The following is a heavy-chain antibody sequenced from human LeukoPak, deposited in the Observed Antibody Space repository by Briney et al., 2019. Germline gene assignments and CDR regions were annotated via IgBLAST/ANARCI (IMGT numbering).Heavy chain of an antibody. J-gene: IGHJ3*02. CDR1: GFIFSDYY. CDR2: ISNSGSTI. D-gene: IGHD3-10*01. V-gene: IGHV3-11*01. Sequence: PGGSLRLSCAASGFIFSDYYMSWIRQAPGKGLEWVSYISNSGSTIYYADSVKGRFTISRDNAKNSLYLQMNSLRAEDTAVYYCAKGRGYRNHDAFDIWGQGTMVTVSS. CDR3: AKGRGYRNHDAFDI.